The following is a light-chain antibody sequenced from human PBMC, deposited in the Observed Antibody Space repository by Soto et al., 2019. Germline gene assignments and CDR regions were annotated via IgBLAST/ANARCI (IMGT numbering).Light chain of an antibody. CDR1: QSLLYSNGYNY. CDR3: MQVLQPPLT. V-gene: IGKV2-28*01. J-gene: IGKJ4*01. CDR2: LGS. Sequence: DIVMTQSPLSLPVTPGEPASISCRSNQSLLYSNGYNYVDWYLQKPGQPPQLLIFLGSSRASGVPDRFNGSGSGTDFTLRITTVEAEDVGVYYCMQVLQPPLTFGGGTKREIK.